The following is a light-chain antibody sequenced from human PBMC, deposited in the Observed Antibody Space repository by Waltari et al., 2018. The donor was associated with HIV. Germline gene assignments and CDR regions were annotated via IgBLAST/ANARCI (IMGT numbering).Light chain of an antibody. J-gene: IGKJ3*01. CDR1: QSALYSSNNKNY. V-gene: IGKV4-1*01. Sequence: DIVITQSPASLAVSLVERAHITCKSSQSALYSSNNKNYLAWYQQKPGQPPKLLIYCASTRESGVPDRFSGSGSGTDFTLTISSLQAEDVAVYYCQQYYSTPFTFGPGTKVDIK. CDR2: CAS. CDR3: QQYYSTPFT.